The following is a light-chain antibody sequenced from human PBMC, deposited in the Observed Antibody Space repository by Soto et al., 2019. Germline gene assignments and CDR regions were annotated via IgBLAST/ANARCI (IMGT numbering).Light chain of an antibody. Sequence: QSVLTQPPSVSAAPGQKVTISCSGSTSNIGSHNVFWYQQVPGGAPTLLIYDSFKQYSGIPDRYSGSKSDTSATLDITGLQTGDEADYYCGTWDSSLNVVFGGGTKGTVL. CDR1: TSNIGSHN. CDR2: DSF. J-gene: IGLJ2*01. V-gene: IGLV1-51*01. CDR3: GTWDSSLNVV.